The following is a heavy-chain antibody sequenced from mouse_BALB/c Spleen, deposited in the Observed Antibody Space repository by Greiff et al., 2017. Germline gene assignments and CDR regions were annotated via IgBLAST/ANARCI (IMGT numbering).Heavy chain of an antibody. CDR3: ARGIYYNPYALDY. D-gene: IGHD2-1*01. J-gene: IGHJ4*01. CDR2: INPSNGRT. CDR1: GYTFTSYW. Sequence: VQLQQPGAELVKPGASVKLSCKASGYTFTSYWMHWVKQRPGQGLEWIGEINPSNGRTNYNEKFKSKATLTVDKSSSTAYMQLSSLTSEDSAVYYCARGIYYNPYALDYWGQGNSVTVSS. V-gene: IGHV1S81*02.